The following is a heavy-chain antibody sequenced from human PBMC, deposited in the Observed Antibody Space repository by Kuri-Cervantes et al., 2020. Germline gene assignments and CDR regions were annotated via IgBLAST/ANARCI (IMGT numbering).Heavy chain of an antibody. CDR1: GGSISSGSYY. Sequence: SETLSLTCTVSGGSISSGSYYWSWIRQPAGKGLEWIGRIYTSGSTNYNPSLKSRVTISVDTSKNQFSLKLSSVTAADTAVYYCAKGRGSGGGQGTLVTVSS. D-gene: IGHD3-10*01. J-gene: IGHJ4*02. CDR2: IYTSGST. V-gene: IGHV4-61*02. CDR3: AKGRGSG.